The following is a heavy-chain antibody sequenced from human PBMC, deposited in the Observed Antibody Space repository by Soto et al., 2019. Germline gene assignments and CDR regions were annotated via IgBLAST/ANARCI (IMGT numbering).Heavy chain of an antibody. CDR2: ISRSAGNT. J-gene: IGHJ3*02. V-gene: IGHV3-21*01. Sequence: PGGSLRLSCAASGFTYSSYSMNWVRQAPGKGLEWVSSISRSAGNTYYADSVKGRFTISRDNAKNSMYLQMNSLRAEDTAVYYCARDQVPGLDAFDIWGQGTMLTVSS. CDR1: GFTYSSYS. CDR3: ARDQVPGLDAFDI.